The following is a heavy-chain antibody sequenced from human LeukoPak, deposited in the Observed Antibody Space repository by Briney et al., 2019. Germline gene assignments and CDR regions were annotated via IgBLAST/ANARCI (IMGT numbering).Heavy chain of an antibody. D-gene: IGHD2-15*01. CDR1: GFTFSSYG. CDR2: IRYDGSNK. CDR3: VNDVCDISCYLGFDY. Sequence: PGGSLRLSCAASGFTFSSYGMHWVRQAPGKGLEWVAFIRYDGSNKYYADSVKGRFTISRDNSNNTLFLQMNSLRAEDTAVYYCVNDVCDISCYLGFDYWGQGTPVTVSS. V-gene: IGHV3-30*02. J-gene: IGHJ4*02.